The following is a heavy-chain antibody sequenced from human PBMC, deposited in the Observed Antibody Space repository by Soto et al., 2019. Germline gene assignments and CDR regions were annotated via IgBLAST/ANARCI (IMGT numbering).Heavy chain of an antibody. V-gene: IGHV4-39*01. CDR2: IYYSGST. CDR3: ARGESWNDILTGYYKEDAFDI. J-gene: IGHJ3*02. Sequence: NPSETLSLTCTVSGGSISSSSYYWGWIRQPPGKGLEWIGSIYYSGSTYYNPSLKSRVTISVDTSKNQFSLKLSSVTAADTAVYYCARGESWNDILTGYYKEDAFDIWGQGTMVTVSS. D-gene: IGHD3-9*01. CDR1: GGSISSSSYY.